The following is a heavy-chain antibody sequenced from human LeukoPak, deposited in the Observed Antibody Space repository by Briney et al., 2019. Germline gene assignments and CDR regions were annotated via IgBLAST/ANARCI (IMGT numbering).Heavy chain of an antibody. J-gene: IGHJ3*02. V-gene: IGHV3-48*03. CDR1: GFTFSSYE. D-gene: IGHD3-16*01. CDR3: ARDTPLGEYAFDI. Sequence: PGGSLRLSCAASGFTFSSYEMNWVRQDPGKGLEWVSYISSSGSTIYYADSVKGRFTISRDNAKNSLYLQMNSLRAEDTAVYYCARDTPLGEYAFDIWGQGTMVTVSS. CDR2: ISSSGSTI.